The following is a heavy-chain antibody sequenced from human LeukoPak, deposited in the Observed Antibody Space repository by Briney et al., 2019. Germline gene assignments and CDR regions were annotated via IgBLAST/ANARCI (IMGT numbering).Heavy chain of an antibody. CDR2: IYPGDSDT. J-gene: IGHJ5*02. V-gene: IGHV5-51*01. CDR3: ARRGGAGNWFDP. CDR1: GYTFTTYW. Sequence: GASLQISCQGSGYTFTTYWIGWVRQLPGKGLEWMGIIYPGDSDTRYSPSFQGQVTISADKSISTAYLQWSSLKASNTAMYYCARRGGAGNWFDPWGQGTLVTVSS. D-gene: IGHD3-10*01.